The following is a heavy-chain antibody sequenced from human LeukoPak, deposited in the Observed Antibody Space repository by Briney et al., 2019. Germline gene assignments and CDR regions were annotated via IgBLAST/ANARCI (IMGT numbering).Heavy chain of an antibody. CDR3: ARDLRSSGYYAFDY. V-gene: IGHV3-23*01. Sequence: GGSLRLSCAASGFTFSSYAMSWVRQAPGKGLEWVSAISGSGGSTYYADSVRGRFTISRDNSKNTLYLQMNSLRAEDTAVYYCARDLRSSGYYAFDYWGQGTLVTVSS. J-gene: IGHJ4*02. CDR1: GFTFSSYA. D-gene: IGHD3-22*01. CDR2: ISGSGGST.